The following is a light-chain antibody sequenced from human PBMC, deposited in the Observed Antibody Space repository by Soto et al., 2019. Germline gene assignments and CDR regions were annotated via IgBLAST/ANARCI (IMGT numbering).Light chain of an antibody. CDR1: QGISSF. CDR2: AAS. V-gene: IGKV1-9*01. Sequence: IQLTQSPSSLSASVGDRVTITCRASQGISSFLAWYQQKPGKAPQLLIYAASTLQSGVPSRFSGSGSGTDFTLSISSLQPEDFGTYYCQQYNSYSQTFGQGTKV. J-gene: IGKJ1*01. CDR3: QQYNSYSQT.